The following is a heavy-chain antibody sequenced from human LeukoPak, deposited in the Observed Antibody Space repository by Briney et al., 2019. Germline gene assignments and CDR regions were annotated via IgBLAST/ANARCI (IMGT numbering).Heavy chain of an antibody. Sequence: SETLSLTCTVSGGSISSYYWSWIRQPPGKGLEWIGYIYYSGSTNYNPSLKSRVTISVDTSKNQSSLKLSSVTAADTAVYFCARHNSGWSLGHRNWFDPWGQGTLVTVSS. CDR2: IYYSGST. D-gene: IGHD6-19*01. CDR3: ARHNSGWSLGHRNWFDP. V-gene: IGHV4-59*08. CDR1: GGSISSYY. J-gene: IGHJ5*02.